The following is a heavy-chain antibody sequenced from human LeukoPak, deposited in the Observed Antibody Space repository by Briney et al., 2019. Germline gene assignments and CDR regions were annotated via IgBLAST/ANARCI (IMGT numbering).Heavy chain of an antibody. CDR2: IYYTGST. J-gene: IGHJ3*02. CDR3: AREPITSGGNDAFDI. CDR1: GGSISSGTYY. D-gene: IGHD3-16*01. Sequence: PSETLSLTCTVSGGSISSGTYYWAWIRQPPGKGLEWIGSIYYTGSTYKNPSLKSRVTISIDTSKNQFSLKLNSVTAADTAVFYCAREPITSGGNDAFDIWGQGTMVTVSS. V-gene: IGHV4-39*02.